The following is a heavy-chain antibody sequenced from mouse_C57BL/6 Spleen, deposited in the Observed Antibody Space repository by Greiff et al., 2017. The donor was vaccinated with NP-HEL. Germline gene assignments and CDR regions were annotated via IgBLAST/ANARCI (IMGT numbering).Heavy chain of an antibody. Sequence: EVQLQESGPELVKPGASVKIPCKASGYTFTDYNMDWVKQSHGKSLEWIGDINPNNGGTIYNQKFKGKATLTVDKSSSTAYMELRSLTSEDTAVYYCARGYYGSSYFDYWGQGTTLTVSS. V-gene: IGHV1-18*01. CDR1: GYTFTDYN. J-gene: IGHJ2*01. CDR2: INPNNGGT. CDR3: ARGYYGSSYFDY. D-gene: IGHD1-1*01.